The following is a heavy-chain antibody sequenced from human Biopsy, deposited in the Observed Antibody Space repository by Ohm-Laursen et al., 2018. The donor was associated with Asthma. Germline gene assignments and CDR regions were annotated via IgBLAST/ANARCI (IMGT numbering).Heavy chain of an antibody. CDR2: IHNSGNT. Sequence: SETLSLTCTVSGGSISSDYWSWLRQSPGKGLEWIGYIHNSGNTNYNPSLKSRVAISLDTSKNQFSLKLSSVTAADTAVYFCARRGGVRRYFDYWGQGTLVTVSS. D-gene: IGHD3-16*01. J-gene: IGHJ4*02. CDR1: GGSISSDY. V-gene: IGHV4-59*08. CDR3: ARRGGVRRYFDY.